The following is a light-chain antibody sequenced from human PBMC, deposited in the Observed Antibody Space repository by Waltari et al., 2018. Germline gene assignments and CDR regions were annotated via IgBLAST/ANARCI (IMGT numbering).Light chain of an antibody. V-gene: IGKV3-15*01. CDR3: LQYNNWPRT. CDR1: QNVNIK. J-gene: IGKJ1*01. CDR2: GAS. Sequence: ETVMTQSPATLSVSPGERVTLSCRASQNVNIKLRWYQQKPGQAPRLLINGASTRATGIPARFSGSGSGTEFTLTISSLQSEDFGIYYCLQYNNWPRTFGQGTKVDIK.